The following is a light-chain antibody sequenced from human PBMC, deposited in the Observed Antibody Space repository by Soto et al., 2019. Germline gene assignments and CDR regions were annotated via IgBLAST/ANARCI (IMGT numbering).Light chain of an antibody. V-gene: IGKV3-20*01. CDR3: QQYGNSPPSVT. Sequence: EIVFTQSPNTLSLSPGETATLSCRASQSVSSGYLVWYQQKPGQAPRLLIYGASTRATGIPDRFSGSGSGTDFTLTISRLEXEDFAVYYCQQYGNSPPSVTFGPGTKVDI. J-gene: IGKJ3*01. CDR2: GAS. CDR1: QSVSSGY.